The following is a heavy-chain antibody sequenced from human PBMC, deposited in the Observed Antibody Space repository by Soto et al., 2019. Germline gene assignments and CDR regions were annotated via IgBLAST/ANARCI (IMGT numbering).Heavy chain of an antibody. V-gene: IGHV3-48*01. J-gene: IGHJ6*03. CDR2: ISSSSSTI. Sequence: GGSLRLSCAASGFTFSSYSMNWVRQAPGKGLEWVSYISSSSSTIYYADSVKGQFTISRDNAKNSLYLQMNSLRAEDTAMYYCARDWFLGGGYDNLFNYYMDVWGKGTTVTVSS. D-gene: IGHD5-12*01. CDR3: ARDWFLGGGYDNLFNYYMDV. CDR1: GFTFSSYS.